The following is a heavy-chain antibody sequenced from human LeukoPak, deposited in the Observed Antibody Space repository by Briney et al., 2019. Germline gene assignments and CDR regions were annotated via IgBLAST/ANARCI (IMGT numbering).Heavy chain of an antibody. J-gene: IGHJ4*02. V-gene: IGHV4-59*08. CDR3: ARHFSGRSPAGY. D-gene: IGHD6-19*01. CDR1: GGSISNYY. CDR2: ISYSGST. Sequence: NPSETLSLTCTVSGGSISNYYWSWIPQPPGKGLGWIGCISYSGSTNYNSSLKSRVAISVDTSKNQFSLKLSSVTAADTAMYYCARHFSGRSPAGYWGQGTLVTVSS.